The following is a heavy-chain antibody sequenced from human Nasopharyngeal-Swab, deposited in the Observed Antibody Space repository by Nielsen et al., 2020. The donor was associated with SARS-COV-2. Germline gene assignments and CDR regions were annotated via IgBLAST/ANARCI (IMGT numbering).Heavy chain of an antibody. CDR1: GDSIISYY. CDR2: MYYSGST. CDR3: AFTGGGGREYWYFDL. D-gene: IGHD2-8*02. Sequence: SETLSLTCSVSGDSIISYYWSWIRQPPGKGLEWIGYMYYSGSTNYNPSLKSRVTISVDTSKNQFSLKLSSVTAADTAVYYYAFTGGGGREYWYFDLWGRGTLVTVSS. V-gene: IGHV4-59*01. J-gene: IGHJ2*01.